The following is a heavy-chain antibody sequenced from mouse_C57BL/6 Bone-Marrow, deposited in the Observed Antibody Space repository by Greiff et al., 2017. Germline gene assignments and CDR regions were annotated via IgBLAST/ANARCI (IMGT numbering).Heavy chain of an antibody. Sequence: QVQLQQPGAELVRPGTSVKLSCKASGYTFTSYWMHWVKQRPGQGLEWIGVIDPSDSYTNYNQKFKGKATLTVDTSSSTAYMQLSSLTSEESAVYYCAGDLTESGFDYWGQGTTLTVSS. CDR1: GYTFTSYW. V-gene: IGHV1-59*01. D-gene: IGHD4-1*01. CDR3: AGDLTESGFDY. CDR2: IDPSDSYT. J-gene: IGHJ2*01.